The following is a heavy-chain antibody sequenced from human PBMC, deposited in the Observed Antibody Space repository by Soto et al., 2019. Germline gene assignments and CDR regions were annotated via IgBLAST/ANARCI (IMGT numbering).Heavy chain of an antibody. CDR1: GGSISSYY. CDR3: ARKEGIAAAGSMDV. V-gene: IGHV4-59*08. D-gene: IGHD6-13*01. J-gene: IGHJ6*02. CDR2: IYYSGST. Sequence: SETLSLTCTVSGGSISSYYWSWIRQPPGKGLEWIGYIYYSGSTYYNPSPKSRVTISVDTSKNQFSLKLSSVTAADTAVYYCARKEGIAAAGSMDVWGQGTTVTVYS.